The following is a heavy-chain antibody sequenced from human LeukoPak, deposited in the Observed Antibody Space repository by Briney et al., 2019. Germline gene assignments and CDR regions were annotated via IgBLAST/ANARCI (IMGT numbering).Heavy chain of an antibody. CDR2: ISGSGGST. V-gene: IGHV3-23*01. CDR1: GFTFSSYE. CDR3: AKDPMHSSGWYVDY. D-gene: IGHD6-19*01. Sequence: GGSLRLSCAASGFTFSSYEMNWVRQAPGKGLEWVSAISGSGGSTYYADSVKGRFTISRDNSKNTLYLQMNSLRAEDTAVYYCAKDPMHSSGWYVDYWGQGTLVTVSS. J-gene: IGHJ4*02.